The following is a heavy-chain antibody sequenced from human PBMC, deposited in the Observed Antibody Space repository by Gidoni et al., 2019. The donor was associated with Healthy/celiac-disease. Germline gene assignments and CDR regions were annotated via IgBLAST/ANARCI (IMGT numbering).Heavy chain of an antibody. V-gene: IGHV3-15*01. D-gene: IGHD2-2*01. CDR2: IKSKTDVWTT. Sequence: EVQLVESGGGLVKPGGSLRLSCAASGFTFSKAWMSWVRQGPGKGLELVGRIKSKTDVWTTDYAAPVKGRFTISRDDSTTTLYLQMNSLKTDDTAVYYCTTGGYCSSTSCPLEDYWGQGTLVTVSS. J-gene: IGHJ4*02. CDR3: TTGGYCSSTSCPLEDY. CDR1: GFTFSKAW.